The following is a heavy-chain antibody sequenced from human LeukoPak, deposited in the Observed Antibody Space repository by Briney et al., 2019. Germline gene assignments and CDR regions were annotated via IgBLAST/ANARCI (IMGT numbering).Heavy chain of an antibody. CDR3: ARASFSSPGNFDY. D-gene: IGHD2/OR15-2a*01. CDR2: VYHTGST. V-gene: IGHV4-59*11. CDR1: GGSISTHY. J-gene: IGHJ4*02. Sequence: PSETLSLTCIVSGGSISTHYWSWTRQPPGKGLEWIGYVYHTGSTKYNPSLESRITISVDTSKNQSSLNMNSLTAADTAVYYCARASFSSPGNFDYWGQGTLVAVSS.